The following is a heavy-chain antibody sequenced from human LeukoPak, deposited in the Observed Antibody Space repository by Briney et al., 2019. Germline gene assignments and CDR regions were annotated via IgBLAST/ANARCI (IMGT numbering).Heavy chain of an antibody. V-gene: IGHV4-30-2*05. Sequence: PSQTLSLTCAVSGGSISSGGYSWSWIRQPPGKGLEWIGYIYHSGSTYYNPSLKSRVTISVDTSKNQFSLKLSSVTAADTAVYYCARGGSYDVDDLYFDYWGQGTLVTVSS. CDR3: ARGGSYDVDDLYFDY. CDR2: IYHSGST. J-gene: IGHJ4*02. D-gene: IGHD5-12*01. CDR1: GGSISSGGYS.